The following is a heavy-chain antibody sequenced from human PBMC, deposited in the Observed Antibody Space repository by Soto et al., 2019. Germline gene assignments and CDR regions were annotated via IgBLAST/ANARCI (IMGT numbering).Heavy chain of an antibody. V-gene: IGHV3-33*01. CDR3: ARIDCTGENCNPYYHYGMDV. J-gene: IGHJ6*02. CDR1: GFTFHTYG. Sequence: GGSLRLSCAASGFTFHTYGMHWVRQIPGKGLQWVAIIWYDGSIKYYADSVRGRFTISRDNSKNTLYLQMNSLRDEDTAVYYCARIDCTGENCNPYYHYGMDVWGQGTTVTVSS. D-gene: IGHD2-8*02. CDR2: IWYDGSIK.